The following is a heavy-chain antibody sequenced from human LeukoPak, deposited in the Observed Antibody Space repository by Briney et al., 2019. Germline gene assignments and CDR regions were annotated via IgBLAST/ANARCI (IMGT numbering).Heavy chain of an antibody. CDR1: GFPFSSYA. CDR2: ISNSDDST. V-gene: IGHV3-23*01. CDR3: AKDSAKKYDDY. J-gene: IGHJ4*02. D-gene: IGHD2/OR15-2a*01. Sequence: GESLRLSCAASGFPFSSYAMSWVRQAPGKGLEWVSTISNSDDSTYYADSVKGRFTISRENSKNTLYLQMNSLRAEDTAVYYCAKDSAKKYDDYWGQGTLVTVSS.